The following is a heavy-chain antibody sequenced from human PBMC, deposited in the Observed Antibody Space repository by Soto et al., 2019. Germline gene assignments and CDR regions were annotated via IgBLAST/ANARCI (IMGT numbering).Heavy chain of an antibody. CDR2: ISSNSAYV. D-gene: IGHD6-13*01. CDR1: GFTFRSFT. Sequence: GGSLRLSCAASGFTFRSFTMNWVRQAPGKGLEWVSTISSNSAYVYYTDALRGRFTISRDNAKNSLHLQMNSLRAEDTAVYYCTRDASRDSSARGWFDPWGPGTLVTVSS. V-gene: IGHV3-21*01. CDR3: TRDASRDSSARGWFDP. J-gene: IGHJ5*02.